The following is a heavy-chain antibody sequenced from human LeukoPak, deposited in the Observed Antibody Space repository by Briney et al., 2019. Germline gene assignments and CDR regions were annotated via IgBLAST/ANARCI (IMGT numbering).Heavy chain of an antibody. V-gene: IGHV3-74*03. CDR2: IKTDGSAM. CDR3: VRDRTVSTILDY. Sequence: TGGSLRLSCAASGFTFSSYWMHWVRQAPGKGLVWVSAIKTDGSAMQYADSVKGRFAISRDNAKNTVYLQMNSLRDEDTAVYYCVRDRTVSTILDYWGQGTLVTVSS. D-gene: IGHD5/OR15-5a*01. J-gene: IGHJ4*02. CDR1: GFTFSSYW.